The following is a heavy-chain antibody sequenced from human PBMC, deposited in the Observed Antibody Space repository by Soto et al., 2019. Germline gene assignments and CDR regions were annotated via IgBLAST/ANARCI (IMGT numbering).Heavy chain of an antibody. CDR1: GFTFSSYA. CDR2: ISYDGGNK. V-gene: IGHV3-30-3*01. CDR3: ARDAAVPVARYSSNWFDP. J-gene: IGHJ5*02. Sequence: QVQLVESGGGVVQPGRSLRLSCAASGFTFSSYAMHWGRQAPGKGLEWVAVISYDGGNKYYGDSVKGRFTISRDNSMNTLYLQMNSLRAEDTAVYCCARDAAVPVARYSSNWFDPWGKGTLVTVSS. D-gene: IGHD2-2*01.